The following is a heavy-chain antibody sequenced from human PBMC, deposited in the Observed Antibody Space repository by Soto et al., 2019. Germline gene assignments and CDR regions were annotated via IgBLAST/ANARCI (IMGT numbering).Heavy chain of an antibody. D-gene: IGHD3-10*01. CDR1: GYTFNNYD. V-gene: IGHV1-8*02. CDR3: TRAYGAETFDF. J-gene: IGHJ5*01. Sequence: ASVKVSSKASGYTFNNYDIHWVRQAPGHGLEWMGWMNPNSGNTGYAQNLRGRVTMTQNTAIGTAYMELSSLRSDDTATYYCTRAYGAETFDFWGQGTRVTVSS. CDR2: MNPNSGNT.